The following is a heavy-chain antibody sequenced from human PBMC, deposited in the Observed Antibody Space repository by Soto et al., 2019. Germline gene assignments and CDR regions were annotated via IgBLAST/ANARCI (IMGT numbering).Heavy chain of an antibody. Sequence: EVQLVESGGGLVKPGGSLRLSCAASGFTFSSYSMNWVRQAPGKGLEWVSSISSSSSYIYYADSVKGRFTISRDNAKNSLYLQMNSLRAEDTAVYYCARRDYGENYYYDGMDVWGQGTTVTVSS. V-gene: IGHV3-21*01. CDR2: ISSSSSYI. J-gene: IGHJ6*02. CDR1: GFTFSSYS. CDR3: ARRDYGENYYYDGMDV. D-gene: IGHD4-17*01.